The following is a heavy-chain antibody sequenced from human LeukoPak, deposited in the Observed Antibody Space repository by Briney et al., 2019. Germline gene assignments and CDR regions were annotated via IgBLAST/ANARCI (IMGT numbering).Heavy chain of an antibody. CDR1: GFTVSSNY. J-gene: IGHJ3*02. Sequence: GGSLRLSCAASGFTVSSNYISWVRQAPGKGLEWVAVIWYDGSNKYYADSVKGRFTISRDNSKNTLYLQMNSLRAEDTAVYYCARAGGAAHDAFDIWGQGTMVTVSS. CDR2: IWYDGSNK. CDR3: ARAGGAAHDAFDI. D-gene: IGHD6-6*01. V-gene: IGHV3-33*08.